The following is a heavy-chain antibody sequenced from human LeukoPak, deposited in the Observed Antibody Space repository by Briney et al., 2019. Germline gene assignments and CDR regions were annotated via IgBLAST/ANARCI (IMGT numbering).Heavy chain of an antibody. CDR3: ARGGRYYDSSGFYGGTNFDY. D-gene: IGHD3-22*01. Sequence: GGSLRLSCAASGFTFSSYWMHWVRQAPGKGLVWVSRINSDGSSTSYADSVKGRFTISRDSAKNTLYLQMNSLRAEDTAVYYCARGGRYYDSSGFYGGTNFDYWGQGTLVTVSS. J-gene: IGHJ4*02. V-gene: IGHV3-74*01. CDR1: GFTFSSYW. CDR2: INSDGSST.